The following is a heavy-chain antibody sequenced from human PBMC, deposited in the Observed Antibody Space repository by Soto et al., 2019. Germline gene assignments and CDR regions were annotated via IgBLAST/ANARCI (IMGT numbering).Heavy chain of an antibody. V-gene: IGHV1-2*04. Sequence: ASVKVSCKASGYTFTSYGISWVRQAPGQGLEWMGWINPNSGGTNYAQKFQGWVTMTRDTSISTAYMELSRLRSDDTAVYYCARETTTVTYYGMDVWGQGTTVTVSS. CDR3: ARETTTVTYYGMDV. CDR1: GYTFTSYG. CDR2: INPNSGGT. D-gene: IGHD4-4*01. J-gene: IGHJ6*02.